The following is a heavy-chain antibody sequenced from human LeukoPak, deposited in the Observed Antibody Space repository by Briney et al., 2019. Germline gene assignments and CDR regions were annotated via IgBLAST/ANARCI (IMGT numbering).Heavy chain of an antibody. CDR1: GLIFDDHA. D-gene: IGHD3-22*01. CDR3: AKDAYYYDSTEYYTYFDY. Sequence: GGSLRLSCAASGLIFDDHAIHWVRQAPGKGLEWVSLISAGGSTTYYADSVKGRFTISRDNTKNSLYLQMNSLRTEDTALYYCAKDAYYYDSTEYYTYFDYWGQGTLVTVSS. J-gene: IGHJ4*02. V-gene: IGHV3-43*02. CDR2: ISAGGSTT.